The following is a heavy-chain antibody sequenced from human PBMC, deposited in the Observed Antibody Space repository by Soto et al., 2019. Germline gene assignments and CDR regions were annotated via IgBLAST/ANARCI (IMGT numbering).Heavy chain of an antibody. CDR3: ARDRSFQGMVEHPFDY. J-gene: IGHJ4*02. V-gene: IGHV3-21*01. D-gene: IGHD2-15*01. Sequence: GGSLRLSCAASGFTFSSYSMNWVRQAPGKGLEWVSSISSSSSYIYYADSVKGRFTISRDNAKNSLYLQMNSLRAEDTAVYYCARDRSFQGMVEHPFDYWGQGTLVTVSS. CDR2: ISSSSSYI. CDR1: GFTFSSYS.